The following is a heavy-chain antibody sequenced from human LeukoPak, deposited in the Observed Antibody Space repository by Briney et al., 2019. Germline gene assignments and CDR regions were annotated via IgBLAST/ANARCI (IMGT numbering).Heavy chain of an antibody. D-gene: IGHD5-18*01. CDR1: GFTFSDYS. CDR2: ISSSSYSI. V-gene: IGHV3-48*01. J-gene: IGHJ4*02. CDR3: LRYNYGYYFDY. Sequence: GSLRPSCAASGFTFSDYSMRWGRQAPGEGVEGISYISSSSYSIYYSDSVKGRFTISRDNAKNSLYLQMNSLRAEDTAVYYCLRYNYGYYFDYWGQGTLVTVSS.